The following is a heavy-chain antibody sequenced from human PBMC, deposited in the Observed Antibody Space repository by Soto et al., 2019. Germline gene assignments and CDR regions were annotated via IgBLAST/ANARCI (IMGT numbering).Heavy chain of an antibody. CDR3: ATDSAAAGRVGFDY. V-gene: IGHV4-31*01. Sequence: QVQLQESGPGLVKPSQTLSLTCIVSGGGFIINGGYHLSWVSHHPGKGLEWIGYISHSGNTYYNPYLKSLLIMSVGTFTSHFYLQLSSVTAADTAVYYCATDSAAAGRVGFDYWGQGNLVTVSP. CDR2: ISHSGNT. J-gene: IGHJ4*02. D-gene: IGHD6-13*01. CDR1: GGGFIINGGYH.